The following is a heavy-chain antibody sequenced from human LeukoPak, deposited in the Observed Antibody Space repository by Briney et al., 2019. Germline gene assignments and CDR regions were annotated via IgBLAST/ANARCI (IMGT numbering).Heavy chain of an antibody. CDR2: INPNSGGT. V-gene: IGHV1-2*02. Sequence: GASVKVSCKASGYTFTGYYMHCVRQAPGQGLEWMGWINPNSGGTKYAQKFQGRVTMTRDTSITTTYMELTSLEFDDTAVYYCATTRLTGEPYEAFYMWGQGTMVTVSS. CDR3: ATTRLTGEPYEAFYM. D-gene: IGHD7-27*01. J-gene: IGHJ3*02. CDR1: GYTFTGYY.